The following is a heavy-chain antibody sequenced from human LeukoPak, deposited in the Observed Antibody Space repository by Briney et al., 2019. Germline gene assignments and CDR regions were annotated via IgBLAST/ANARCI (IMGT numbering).Heavy chain of an antibody. CDR2: INHSGST. J-gene: IGHJ6*02. V-gene: IGHV4-34*01. Sequence: KTSETLSLTCAVYGGSFSGYYWSWIRQPPGKGLEWIGEINHSGSTNYNPSLKSRVTISVDTSKNQFSLKLSSVTAADTAVYYCARGYRITIFGVVITNYYYYGMDVWGQGTTVTVSS. CDR1: GGSFSGYY. CDR3: ARGYRITIFGVVITNYYYYGMDV. D-gene: IGHD3-3*01.